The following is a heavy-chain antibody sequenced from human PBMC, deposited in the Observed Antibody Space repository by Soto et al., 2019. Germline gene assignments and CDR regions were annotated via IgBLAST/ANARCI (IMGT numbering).Heavy chain of an antibody. CDR3: ARDDDYGDYYCGMDV. V-gene: IGHV4-30-4*01. Sequence: PSETLSLTCTVSGGSISSGDYYWSWIRQPPGKGLEWIGYIYYSGSTYYNPSLKSRVTISVDTSKNQFSLKLSSVTAADTAVYYCARDDDYGDYYCGMDVWGQGTTVTVSS. CDR1: GGSISSGDYY. CDR2: IYYSGST. D-gene: IGHD4-17*01. J-gene: IGHJ6*02.